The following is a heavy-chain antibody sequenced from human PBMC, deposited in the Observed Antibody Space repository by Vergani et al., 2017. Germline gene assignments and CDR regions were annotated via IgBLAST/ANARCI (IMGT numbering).Heavy chain of an antibody. J-gene: IGHJ6*02. CDR2: VDPEDGET. D-gene: IGHD2-2*01. V-gene: IGHV1-69-2*01. CDR1: GGTFTDYY. Sequence: VQLVQSGAEVKKPGSSVKVSCKASGGTFTDYYMHWVQQAPGKGLEWMGLVDPEDGETIYAEKFQGRVTITADTSTDTAYMELSSLRSEDTAVYYCATGGRXQLNSEYYYYGMDVWGQGTTVTVSS. CDR3: ATGGRXQLNSEYYYYGMDV.